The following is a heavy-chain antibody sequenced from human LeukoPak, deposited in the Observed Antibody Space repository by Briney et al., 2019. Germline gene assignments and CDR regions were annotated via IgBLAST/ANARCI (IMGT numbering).Heavy chain of an antibody. D-gene: IGHD1-26*01. CDR2: ISAYNGNT. Sequence: ASAKVSCKASGYTFINYGITWVRQAPGQGLEWMGWISAYNGNTNYAQKLQGRVTMTADTSTSTAYMELGILRSDDTAIYYCSRDYYSGSYYGDYWGQGTLVTVSS. CDR1: GYTFINYG. J-gene: IGHJ4*02. V-gene: IGHV1-18*01. CDR3: SRDYYSGSYYGDY.